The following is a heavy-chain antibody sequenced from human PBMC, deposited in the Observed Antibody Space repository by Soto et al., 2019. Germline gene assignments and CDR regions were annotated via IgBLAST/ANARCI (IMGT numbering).Heavy chain of an antibody. CDR3: ARSRSGAVADSFDF. CDR1: GFIFSRIA. V-gene: IGHV3-30*04. Sequence: QVQVVESGGGVVQPGRSLRLSLAASGFIFSRIALHWVRKAPGKGLEWLAVISKDGSSKYYLDSVKGRFTISRDNSKNTVHLEMNSLRDEDTALYYCARSRSGAVADSFDFWGPGTLVTVSS. CDR2: ISKDGSSK. D-gene: IGHD3-10*01. J-gene: IGHJ4*02.